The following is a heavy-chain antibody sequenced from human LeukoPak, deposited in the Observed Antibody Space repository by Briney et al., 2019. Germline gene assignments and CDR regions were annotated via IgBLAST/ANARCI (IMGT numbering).Heavy chain of an antibody. CDR1: GFTFDDYA. J-gene: IGHJ6*02. CDR2: ISGGGGST. V-gene: IGHV3-43*02. Sequence: PGGSLRLSRAASGFTFDDYAMHWVRQAPGKGLEWVSLISGGGGSTYYADSVKGRFTISRDNSKNSLYLQMNSLRTEDTALYYCAKAFRPYYYDSSGYYSHYYYGMDVWGQGTTVTVSS. CDR3: AKAFRPYYYDSSGYYSHYYYGMDV. D-gene: IGHD3-22*01.